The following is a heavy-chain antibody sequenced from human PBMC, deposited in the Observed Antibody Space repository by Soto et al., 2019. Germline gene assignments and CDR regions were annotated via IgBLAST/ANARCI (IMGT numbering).Heavy chain of an antibody. CDR2: ISYEGSNR. D-gene: IGHD4-17*01. CDR3: EKDYGDYNFNYAMHV. J-gene: IGHJ6*02. V-gene: IGHV3-30*18. CDR1: GFRFSAYA. Sequence: GSLRLSCAASGFRFSAYAMHWVRQAPGKGLEWVAVISYEGSNRFYADSVKGRFTVSRDNSKNMVYLQMNSLRGEDTAVFYCEKDYGDYNFNYAMHVWGQGTTVTVSS.